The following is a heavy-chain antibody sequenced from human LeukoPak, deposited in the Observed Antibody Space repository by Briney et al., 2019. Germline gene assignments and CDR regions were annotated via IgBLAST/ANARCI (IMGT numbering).Heavy chain of an antibody. CDR3: AKDRSGYYIGTLFDY. V-gene: IGHV3-23*01. Sequence: GGSLRLSCAASGFTFSSYAMSWVRQAPGKGLEWVSAISGSGGSAYYADSVKGRFTISRDNSKNTLYLQMNSLRAEDTAVYYCAKDRSGYYIGTLFDYWGQGTLVTVSS. D-gene: IGHD3-3*01. CDR2: ISGSGGSA. J-gene: IGHJ4*02. CDR1: GFTFSSYA.